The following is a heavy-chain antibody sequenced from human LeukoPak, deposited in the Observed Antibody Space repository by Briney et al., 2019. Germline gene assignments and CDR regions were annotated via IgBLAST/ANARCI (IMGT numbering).Heavy chain of an antibody. CDR1: GFTFSSYA. Sequence: GGSLRLSCVASGFTFSSYAMSWVRQAPGKGLEWVSGMSGSGGSTYYPDSVKGRFTISRDNSKNTLYLQMNSLRAEDTAVYYCARLWYSYGYADYWGQGTLVTVSS. CDR3: ARLWYSYGYADY. D-gene: IGHD5-18*01. CDR2: MSGSGGST. V-gene: IGHV3-23*01. J-gene: IGHJ4*02.